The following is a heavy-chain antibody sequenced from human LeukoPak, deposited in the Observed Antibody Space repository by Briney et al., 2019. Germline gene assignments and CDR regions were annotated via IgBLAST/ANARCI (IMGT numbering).Heavy chain of an antibody. CDR1: GGSISTYY. V-gene: IGHV4-59*01. D-gene: IGHD6-13*01. Sequence: SETLSLTCTVSGGSISTYYWSWIRQLPGKGLEWIGYIYYSGSTNYNPSLKSRVTISVDTSKNQFSLKLNSVTAADTAVYYCASGIAAADLYGPWGQGTLVTVSS. J-gene: IGHJ5*02. CDR2: IYYSGST. CDR3: ASGIAAADLYGP.